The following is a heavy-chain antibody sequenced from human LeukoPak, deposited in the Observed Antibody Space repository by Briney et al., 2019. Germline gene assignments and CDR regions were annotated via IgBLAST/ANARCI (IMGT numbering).Heavy chain of an antibody. D-gene: IGHD3-10*01. Sequence: PGGSLRLSCAASGFTVSSNYMSWVRQAPGKGLEWVSVIYSGGSTYYADSVKGRFTISRDNSKNTLYLQMNSLRAEDTAVYYCARDRIGRITMVRGVKGTLDYWGQGTLVTVSS. V-gene: IGHV3-66*01. J-gene: IGHJ4*02. CDR3: ARDRIGRITMVRGVKGTLDY. CDR2: IYSGGST. CDR1: GFTVSSNY.